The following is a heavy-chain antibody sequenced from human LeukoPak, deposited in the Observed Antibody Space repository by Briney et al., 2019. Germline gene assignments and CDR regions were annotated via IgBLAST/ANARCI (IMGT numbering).Heavy chain of an antibody. Sequence: ASVKVSCKASGYTFTDSYMHWVRQAPGQGLEWMGWINPNSGGTSYAQEFQGRATMTRDTSISTAYMGLSRLRSDDTAVYYCARASSWYSYGMDVWGQGTTVTVSS. CDR2: INPNSGGT. CDR3: ARASSWYSYGMDV. D-gene: IGHD6-13*01. CDR1: GYTFTDSY. V-gene: IGHV1-2*02. J-gene: IGHJ6*02.